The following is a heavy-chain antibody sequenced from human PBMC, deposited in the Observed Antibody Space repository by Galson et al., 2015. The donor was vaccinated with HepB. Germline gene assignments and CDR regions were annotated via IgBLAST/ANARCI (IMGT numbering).Heavy chain of an antibody. CDR1: GFTVSTYV. D-gene: IGHD6-19*01. Sequence: SLRLSCAASGFTVSTYVMHWVRQAPGKGLEWVALISYDGSNKYYAGSVKGRFTISRDNFKNTLYLQMSSLRVEDTAVYYCAKESKIVAGAFDYWGQGTLVTVSS. CDR3: AKESKIVAGAFDY. J-gene: IGHJ4*02. V-gene: IGHV3-30*18. CDR2: ISYDGSNK.